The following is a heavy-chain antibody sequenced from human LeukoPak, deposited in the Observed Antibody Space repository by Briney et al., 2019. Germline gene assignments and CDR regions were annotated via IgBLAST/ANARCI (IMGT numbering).Heavy chain of an antibody. D-gene: IGHD3-16*01. Sequence: GGSLRLSCAASGFTFSRYSMHWVRQAPGKGLVWVSHVNSDGSGTDYADSVKGRFTISRDNAKNTLYLQMNSLRVEDTAVYYCVCLGLGGLSLDWGQGTLVTVS. V-gene: IGHV3-74*01. J-gene: IGHJ4*02. CDR3: VCLGLGGLSLD. CDR2: VNSDGSGT. CDR1: GFTFSRYS.